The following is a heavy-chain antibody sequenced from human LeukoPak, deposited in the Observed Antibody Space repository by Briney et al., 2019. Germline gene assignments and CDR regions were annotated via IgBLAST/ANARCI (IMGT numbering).Heavy chain of an antibody. CDR3: AITGGPTVTAFDL. V-gene: IGHV3-7*02. J-gene: IGHJ4*02. Sequence: GGSLRLSCVASGFIFRNYWMSWVRQAPGKGLEWVANINHDGGDKNYVDSVKGRFTISRDNAKSSLYLQMNSLRVEDTAVYYCAITGGPTVTAFDLWGQGSLVTVSS. D-gene: IGHD4-17*01. CDR2: INHDGGDK. CDR1: GFIFRNYW.